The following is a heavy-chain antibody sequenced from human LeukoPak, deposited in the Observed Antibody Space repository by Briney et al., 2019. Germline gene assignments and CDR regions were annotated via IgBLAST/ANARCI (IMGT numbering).Heavy chain of an antibody. D-gene: IGHD3-22*01. CDR3: AKDRTYYYDSSGYPGLLDY. Sequence: GSLRLSCAASGFTFSSYAMSWVRQAPGNGQEWVSGISNSGGSTYYADSVKGRFTISRDNSKNTLYLQMNSLRAEDTAVYYCAKDRTYYYDSSGYPGLLDYWGQGTLVTVSS. V-gene: IGHV3-23*01. CDR1: GFTFSSYA. J-gene: IGHJ4*02. CDR2: ISNSGGST.